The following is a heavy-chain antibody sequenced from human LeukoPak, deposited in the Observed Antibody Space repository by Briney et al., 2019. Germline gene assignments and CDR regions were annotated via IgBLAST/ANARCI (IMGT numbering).Heavy chain of an antibody. J-gene: IGHJ3*02. V-gene: IGHV1-46*03. CDR1: GDTFTSYY. D-gene: IGHD3-22*01. CDR3: ARVGYYYDSSGYYGAFDI. CDR2: INPSGGST. Sequence: ASVKVSCKDSGDTFTSYYMHWVRQAPGQGLEWMGIINPSGGSTSYAQKFQGRVTMTRDTSTSTVYMELSSLRSEVTAVYYCARVGYYYDSSGYYGAFDIWGQGTMVTVSS.